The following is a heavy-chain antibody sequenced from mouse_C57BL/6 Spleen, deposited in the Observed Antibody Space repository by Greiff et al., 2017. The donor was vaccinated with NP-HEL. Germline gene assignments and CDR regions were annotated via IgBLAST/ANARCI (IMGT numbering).Heavy chain of an antibody. CDR3: ARLDTTVVAPFDY. J-gene: IGHJ2*01. Sequence: VQLQESGPELVKPGASVKISCKASGYAFSSSWMNWVKQRPGKGLEWIGRIYPGDGDTNYNGKFKGKATLTADKSSSTAYMQLSSLTSEDSAVYFCARLDTTVVAPFDYWGQGTTLTVSS. CDR2: IYPGDGDT. V-gene: IGHV1-82*01. D-gene: IGHD1-1*01. CDR1: GYAFSSSW.